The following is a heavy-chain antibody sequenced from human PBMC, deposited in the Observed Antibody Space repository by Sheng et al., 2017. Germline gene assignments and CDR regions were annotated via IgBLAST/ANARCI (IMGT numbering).Heavy chain of an antibody. V-gene: IGHV1-69*01. Sequence: QVQLVQSGAEVKKPGSSVKVSCKASGGTFSSYAISWVRQAPGQGLEWMGGIIPIFGTANYAQKFQGRVTITADESTSTAYMELSSLRSEDTAVYYCGEGVVVAAANYYYYGMDVWGQGTTVTVSS. CDR3: GEGVVVAAANYYYYGMDV. D-gene: IGHD2-15*01. CDR2: IIPIFGTA. CDR1: GGTFSSYA. J-gene: IGHJ6*02.